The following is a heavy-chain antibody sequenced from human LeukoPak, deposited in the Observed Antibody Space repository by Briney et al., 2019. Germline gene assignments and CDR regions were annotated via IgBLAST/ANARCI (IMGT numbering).Heavy chain of an antibody. CDR3: ARDARRRSGSYYNWCDP. J-gene: IGHJ5*02. CDR1: GVSISSGDYY. CDR2: IYYSGST. D-gene: IGHD1-26*01. V-gene: IGHV4-30-4*08. Sequence: SQTLSLTCTVSGVSISSGDYYWGWIRQPPGNGLEWIGYIYYSGSTYYNPSLKIRHTLSVDQDKTPFSMKLRSVPAAYTAVYYCARDARRRSGSYYNWCDPWGQGTLVTVSS.